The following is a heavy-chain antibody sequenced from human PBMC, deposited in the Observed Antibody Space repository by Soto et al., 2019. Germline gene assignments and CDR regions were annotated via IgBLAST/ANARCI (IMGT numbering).Heavy chain of an antibody. CDR2: TYSGGDT. CDR3: ARNVPVTALGY. V-gene: IGHV3-66*01. Sequence: EVRLLESGGGLVQPGGSLRLSCAASGVTVGNNYMSWVRQAPGKGLEWVSVTYSGGDTRYADSVKGRFTMSRDSTKNTVYLQMDSLRSDDTVVYFCARNVPVTALGYWGQGSLVTVSS. D-gene: IGHD4-17*01. CDR1: GVTVGNNY. J-gene: IGHJ4*02.